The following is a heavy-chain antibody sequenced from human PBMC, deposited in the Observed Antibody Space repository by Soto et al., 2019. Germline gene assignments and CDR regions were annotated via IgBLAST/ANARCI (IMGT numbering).Heavy chain of an antibody. J-gene: IGHJ4*02. CDR3: ARDRVYYYDNSGYYNFDY. Sequence: ESGGGVVQPGRSLRVSCAASGFTFSNYAMHWVRQAPGKGLEWVAVVSYDGSKQFYADSVEGRFTISRDSSKSTLYLHIDNLRDEDTAVYYCARDRVYYYDNSGYYNFDYWGQGTLVTVSS. CDR2: VSYDGSKQ. CDR1: GFTFSNYA. D-gene: IGHD3-22*01. V-gene: IGHV3-30-3*01.